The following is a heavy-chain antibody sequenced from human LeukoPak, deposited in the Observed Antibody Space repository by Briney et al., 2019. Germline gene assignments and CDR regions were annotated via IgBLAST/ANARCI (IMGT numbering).Heavy chain of an antibody. Sequence: ASVKVSCNASGYAFTNHYMHWVRRAPGQGPEWMGLINHRGDITTSAQRFQDRITMTRDTSTSTDYMELRSLTSEDTAVYYCARGNGSRWPHYHYMDVWGKGTTVIVSS. V-gene: IGHV1-46*01. CDR1: GYAFTNHY. D-gene: IGHD6-13*01. CDR2: INHRGDIT. J-gene: IGHJ6*03. CDR3: ARGNGSRWPHYHYMDV.